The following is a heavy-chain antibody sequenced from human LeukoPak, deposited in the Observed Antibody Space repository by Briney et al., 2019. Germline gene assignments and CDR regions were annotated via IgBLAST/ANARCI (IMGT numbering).Heavy chain of an antibody. Sequence: GGSLRLSCAASGFTFSDFPMIWVRQAPGKGLEWVSYISGSSTTIYYADSVKGRFTISRDNAKNSLYLQMNSLRAEDTAVYYCAKDWTGSKPFDLWGRGTLVTVSS. CDR3: AKDWTGSKPFDL. CDR2: ISGSSTTI. CDR1: GFTFSDFP. D-gene: IGHD3/OR15-3a*01. J-gene: IGHJ2*01. V-gene: IGHV3-48*01.